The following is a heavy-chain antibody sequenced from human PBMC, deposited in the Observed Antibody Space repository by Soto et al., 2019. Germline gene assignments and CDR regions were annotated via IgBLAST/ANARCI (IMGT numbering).Heavy chain of an antibody. CDR3: AKDESGSPLDY. D-gene: IGHD1-26*01. V-gene: IGHV3-30*18. CDR1: GFTFSSYG. J-gene: IGHJ4*02. Sequence: PGGSLRLSCAASGFTFSSYGMHWVRQAPGKGLEWVAVISYDGSNKYYADSVKGRFTISRDNSKNTLYLQMNSLRAEDTAVYYCAKDESGSPLDYWGQGTLVTVSS. CDR2: ISYDGSNK.